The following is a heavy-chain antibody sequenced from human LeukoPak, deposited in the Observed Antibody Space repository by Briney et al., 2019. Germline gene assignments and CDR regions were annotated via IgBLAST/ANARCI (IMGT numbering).Heavy chain of an antibody. CDR1: GGSISSYY. CDR3: AREIPSGKCCSSTSCPYFDY. Sequence: PSETLSLTCTVSGGSISSYYWSWIRQPAGKGLEWIGRIYTSGSTNYNPSLKSRVTMSVDTSKNQFSLKLSSVTAADTAVYYCAREIPSGKCCSSTSCPYFDYWGQGTLVTVSS. CDR2: IYTSGST. J-gene: IGHJ4*02. V-gene: IGHV4-4*07. D-gene: IGHD2-2*01.